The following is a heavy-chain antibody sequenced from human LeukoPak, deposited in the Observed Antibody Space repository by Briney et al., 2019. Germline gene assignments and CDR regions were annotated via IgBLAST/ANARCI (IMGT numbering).Heavy chain of an antibody. CDR1: GYTFTSYD. D-gene: IGHD2-8*01. CDR3: ARSMATYYGMDV. Sequence: ASVKVSCKASGYTFTSYDINWVRQATGQGLEWMGWMNPNSGNTGYAQKFQGRVTITRNTSISTAYMELSSLRSEDTAVYYCARSMATYYGMDVWGQGTTVTVSS. J-gene: IGHJ6*02. CDR2: MNPNSGNT. V-gene: IGHV1-8*03.